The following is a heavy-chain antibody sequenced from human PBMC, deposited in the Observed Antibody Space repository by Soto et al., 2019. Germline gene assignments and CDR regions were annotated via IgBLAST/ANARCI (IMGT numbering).Heavy chain of an antibody. V-gene: IGHV1-69*01. D-gene: IGHD6-6*01. CDR3: ATWVYSSSEPNNWFDP. CDR2: IIPIFGTA. J-gene: IGHJ5*02. Sequence: QVQLVQSGAEVKKPGSSVKVSCKASGGTFSSYAISWVRQAPGQGLEWMGGIIPIFGTANYAQKFQGRVTITADESTSKAYMELSSLRSEDTAVYYCATWVYSSSEPNNWFDPWGQGPLVTVSS. CDR1: GGTFSSYA.